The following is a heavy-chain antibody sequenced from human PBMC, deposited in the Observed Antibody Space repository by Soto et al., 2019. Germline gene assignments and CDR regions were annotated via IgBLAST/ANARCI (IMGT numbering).Heavy chain of an antibody. CDR3: AQGVVTAILYY. D-gene: IGHD2-21*02. V-gene: IGHV3-30*04. CDR2: RSYDGSNK. CDR1: GFTFSSYA. J-gene: IGHJ4*02. Sequence: GALRLSCAASGFTFSSYAMHWVRQAPGKGLELVAVRSYDGSNKYYADSVKGRFTISRDNSKNTLDLQMNSLRAEDMAVYYCAQGVVTAILYYWGQGTLVTVSS.